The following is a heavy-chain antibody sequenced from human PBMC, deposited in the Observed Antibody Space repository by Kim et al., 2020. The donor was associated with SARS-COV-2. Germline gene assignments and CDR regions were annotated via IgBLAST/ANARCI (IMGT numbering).Heavy chain of an antibody. V-gene: IGHV3-53*01. J-gene: IGHJ5*02. D-gene: IGHD3-16*02. CDR1: GFKVAFHS. CDR2: FHERETT. Sequence: GGSLRLSCAVSGFKVAFHSMAWVRQIPGKGLEWVSTFHERETTDYAESVKGRFIISRDDSRNTVYLEMNSLSVEDTAVYYCARLGPPFALGLFYRGTLSFDPWGQGTQVTVSS. CDR3: ARLGPPFALGLFYRGTLSFDP.